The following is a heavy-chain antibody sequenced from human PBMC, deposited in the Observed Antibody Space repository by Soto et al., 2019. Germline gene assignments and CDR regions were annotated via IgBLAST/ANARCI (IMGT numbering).Heavy chain of an antibody. Sequence: QVPLVQSGAEVKKPGSSVKVSCKASGGTFSSYAISWVRQAPGQGLEWMGGIIPIFGTANYAQKFQGRVTITADKSTSTAYMELSSLRSEDTAVYYCASDYYYDSSGYYYYYGMDVWGQGTTVTVSS. D-gene: IGHD3-22*01. V-gene: IGHV1-69*06. CDR1: GGTFSSYA. J-gene: IGHJ6*02. CDR3: ASDYYYDSSGYYYYYGMDV. CDR2: IIPIFGTA.